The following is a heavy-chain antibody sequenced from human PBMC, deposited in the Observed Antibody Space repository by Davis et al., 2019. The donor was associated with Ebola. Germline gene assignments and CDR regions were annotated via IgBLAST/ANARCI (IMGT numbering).Heavy chain of an antibody. CDR1: GGTFSSYA. Sequence: SVKVSCKASGGTFSSYAISWVRQAPGQGLEWMGGIIPIFGTANYAQKFQGRVTITADESTSTAYMELSSLRSEDTAVYYCARGLGYCGSISCYNWFDPWGQGTLVTVSS. V-gene: IGHV1-69*13. D-gene: IGHD2-2*01. CDR2: IIPIFGTA. J-gene: IGHJ5*02. CDR3: ARGLGYCGSISCYNWFDP.